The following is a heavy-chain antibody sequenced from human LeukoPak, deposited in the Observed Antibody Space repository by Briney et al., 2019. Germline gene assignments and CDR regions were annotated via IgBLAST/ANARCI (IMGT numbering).Heavy chain of an antibody. J-gene: IGHJ4*02. CDR2: VKEDGTTK. Sequence: GGSLTLSCAASGFIFTNYRMSWLGQAPGKGLEWVDNVKEDGTTKQYVDSVKGRFTISRDNAKNSLYLQMDSLRAEDTAVYYCVSEEVVPHWGQGTLVSVSS. CDR3: VSEEVVPH. V-gene: IGHV3-7*01. CDR1: GFIFTNYR. D-gene: IGHD2-15*01.